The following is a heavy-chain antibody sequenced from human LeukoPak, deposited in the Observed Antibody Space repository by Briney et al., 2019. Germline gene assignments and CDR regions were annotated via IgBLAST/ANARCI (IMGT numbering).Heavy chain of an antibody. J-gene: IGHJ4*02. D-gene: IGHD3-16*01. CDR3: AKGGDH. CDR1: GFTFSNHW. CDR2: IKPDGSDK. Sequence: PGGSLRLSCAASGFTFSNHWMNWVRQAPGKGLEWVANIKPDGSDKYYVDSVKGRFTVSRDNARNSLYLQMNSLRVEDTAVYYCAKGGDHWGQGTLVTVSS. V-gene: IGHV3-7*01.